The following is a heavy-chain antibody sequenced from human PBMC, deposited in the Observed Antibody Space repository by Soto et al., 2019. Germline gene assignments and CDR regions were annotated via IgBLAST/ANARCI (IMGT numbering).Heavy chain of an antibody. CDR1: EFTFISYW. CDR2: IKQDESEK. D-gene: IGHD6-19*01. V-gene: IGHV3-7*02. Sequence: GGSLRLSCACSEFTFISYWMRWVRQPPGKGLEWVANIKQDESEKYNVDTVKGRFTISIENAMNSLYLLMYSLRADDSVVFYCAIIGWYRDRPFDYWGQGTLVTVSS. CDR3: AIIGWYRDRPFDY. J-gene: IGHJ4*02.